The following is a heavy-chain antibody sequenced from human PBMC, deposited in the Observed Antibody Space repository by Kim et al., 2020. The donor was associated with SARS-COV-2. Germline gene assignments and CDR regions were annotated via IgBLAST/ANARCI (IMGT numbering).Heavy chain of an antibody. V-gene: IGHV3-13*01. CDR2: DT. Sequence: DTYYPGSVKGRFTITRENAKNSLYLQMNSLRAGDTAVYYCARASPDGMDVWGQGTTVTVSS. J-gene: IGHJ6*02. CDR3: ARASPDGMDV.